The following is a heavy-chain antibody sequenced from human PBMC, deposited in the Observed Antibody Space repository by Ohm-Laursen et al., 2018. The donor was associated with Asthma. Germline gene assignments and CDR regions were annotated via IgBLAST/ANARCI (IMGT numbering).Heavy chain of an antibody. V-gene: IGHV3-23*01. CDR2: ISGSGGRT. J-gene: IGHJ4*02. CDR3: AKDRTGTTFKDY. CDR1: GFTFSIYA. D-gene: IGHD1-7*01. Sequence: SLRLSCTASGFTFSIYAMNWVRQAPGKGLEWVSGISGSGGRTYYADSVKGRFTISRDNSKNTLFLQMNSLRAEDTAVYYCAKDRTGTTFKDYWGQGTLVTVSS.